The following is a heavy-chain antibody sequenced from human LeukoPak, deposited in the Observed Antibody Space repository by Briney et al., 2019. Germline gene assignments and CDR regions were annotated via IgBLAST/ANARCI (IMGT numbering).Heavy chain of an antibody. CDR2: IYYSGST. J-gene: IGHJ6*02. CDR3: ARDRRGGRGVYYYYYGMDV. CDR1: GGSISSYY. Sequence: PSETLSLTCTVSGGSISSYYWSWIRQPPGKGLEWIGYIYYSGSTNYNPSLKSRVTISVDTSKNQFSLKLSSVTAADTAVYYCARDRRGGRGVYYYYYGMDVWGQGTTVTVSS. V-gene: IGHV4-59*01. D-gene: IGHD3-10*01.